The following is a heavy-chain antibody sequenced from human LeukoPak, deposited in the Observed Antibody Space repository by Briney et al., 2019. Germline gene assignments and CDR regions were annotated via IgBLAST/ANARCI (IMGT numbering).Heavy chain of an antibody. J-gene: IGHJ5*02. Sequence: GGSLRLSCAASGFTFDDYGISWVRQAPGKGLEWVSGINWNGGSTGYADSVKGRFTISRDSAKNSLYLQMNSLRAEDTALYYCARDDRDMVFDPWGQGTLVTVSS. D-gene: IGHD2-15*01. CDR1: GFTFDDYG. CDR2: INWNGGST. CDR3: ARDDRDMVFDP. V-gene: IGHV3-20*04.